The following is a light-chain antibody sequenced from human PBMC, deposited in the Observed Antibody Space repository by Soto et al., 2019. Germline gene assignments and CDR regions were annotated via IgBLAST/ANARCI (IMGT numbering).Light chain of an antibody. CDR1: QSVNNNY. CDR3: QQYGSSPQT. Sequence: IVLTQSPGTLSLSPGEGATLSCRASQSVNNNYLAWYQQKPGQAPRLLIYGASRRATGIPDRFTGSGSGTDFTLTINRLEPEDFAVYFCQQYGSSPQTFGQGTKVDIK. CDR2: GAS. V-gene: IGKV3-20*01. J-gene: IGKJ1*01.